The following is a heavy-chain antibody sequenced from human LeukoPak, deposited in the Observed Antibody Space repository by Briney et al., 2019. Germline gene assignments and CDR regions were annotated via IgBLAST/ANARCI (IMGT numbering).Heavy chain of an antibody. CDR3: ARSGYDFWSDAFDI. J-gene: IGHJ3*02. D-gene: IGHD3-3*01. CDR2: INHSGST. Sequence: SETLSLTCTVSGGSISSYYWSWIRQPPGKGLEWIGEINHSGSTNYNPSLKSRVTISVDTSKNQFSLKLSSVTAADTAVYYCARSGYDFWSDAFDIWGQGTMVTVSS. V-gene: IGHV4-34*01. CDR1: GGSISSYY.